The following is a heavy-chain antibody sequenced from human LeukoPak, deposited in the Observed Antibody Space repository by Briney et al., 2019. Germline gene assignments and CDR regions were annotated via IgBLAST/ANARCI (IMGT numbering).Heavy chain of an antibody. D-gene: IGHD3-16*01. CDR3: ASWGPLIAHGY. CDR2: ISSGGTT. V-gene: IGHV3-53*01. J-gene: IGHJ4*02. CDR1: WFPVSSNH. Sequence: GGSLRLSCAVSWFPVSSNHMSWVRQAPGKGLEWVSIISSGGTTYYPDSVKGRFTISRDNSKNTLYLQMNSLRAEDTAVYYCASWGPLIAHGYWGQGTLVTVSS.